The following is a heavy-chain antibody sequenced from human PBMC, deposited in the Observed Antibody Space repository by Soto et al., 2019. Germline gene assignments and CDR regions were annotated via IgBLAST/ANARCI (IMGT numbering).Heavy chain of an antibody. V-gene: IGHV4-59*08. Sequence: SETLSLTCTVSGGSISSYYWSWIRQPPGKGLEWIGSIYYSGGTNYNPSLKSRLTISVDTSKNQFSLKLSSVTAADTAVYYCVIHAQWIIRAYWGQGSLVTVSS. CDR3: VIHAQWIIRAY. CDR2: IYYSGGT. D-gene: IGHD5-12*01. CDR1: GGSISSYY. J-gene: IGHJ4*02.